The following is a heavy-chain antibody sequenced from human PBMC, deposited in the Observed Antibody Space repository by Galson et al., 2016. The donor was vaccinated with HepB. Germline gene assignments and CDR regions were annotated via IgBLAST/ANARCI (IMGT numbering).Heavy chain of an antibody. V-gene: IGHV5-51*01. CDR3: ARPMTSNGYDLDF. CDR1: GYSFTTSY. CDR2: IYPGDSDT. D-gene: IGHD5-12*01. J-gene: IGHJ4*02. Sequence: QSGAEVKKPGESLKISCKSSGYSFTTSYIGWVRQMPGKGLEWMGIIYPGDSDTRYSPSFQGQVTISADKSISTAYLQWSSLKTSDTAMYYCARPMTSNGYDLDFCGQATLVTVSS.